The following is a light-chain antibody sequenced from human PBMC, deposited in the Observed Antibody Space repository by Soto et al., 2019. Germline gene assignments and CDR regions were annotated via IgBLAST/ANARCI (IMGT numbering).Light chain of an antibody. CDR3: QQYGSSPWT. CDR1: QSVSSSY. J-gene: IGKJ1*01. Sequence: VLTQSQGTLSLSPGERATLSCRASQSVSSSYLAWYQQKPGQAPRLLIYGASSRATGIPDRFSGSGSGTDFTLTISRLEPEDFAVYYCQQYGSSPWTFGQGTKV. V-gene: IGKV3-20*01. CDR2: GAS.